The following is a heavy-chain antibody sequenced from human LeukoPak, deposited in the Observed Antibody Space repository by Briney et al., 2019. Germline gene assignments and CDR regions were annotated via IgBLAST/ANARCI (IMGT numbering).Heavy chain of an antibody. Sequence: GGSLRLSCAASGFTVSSNYMSWVRQAPGKGLEWVSDIYSGGSTYYADSVKGRFTISRDNSKNTLYLQMSSLRAEDTAIYYCAKDEGGSLEAPYPALDFWGQGTKVTVSS. V-gene: IGHV3-53*01. CDR2: IYSGGST. CDR1: GFTVSSNY. CDR3: AKDEGGSLEAPYPALDF. D-gene: IGHD3-16*01. J-gene: IGHJ3*01.